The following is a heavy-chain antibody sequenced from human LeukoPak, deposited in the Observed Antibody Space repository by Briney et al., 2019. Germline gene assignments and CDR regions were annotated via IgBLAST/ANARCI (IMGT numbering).Heavy chain of an antibody. CDR2: IIPILGIA. J-gene: IGHJ5*02. CDR1: GGTFSSYA. V-gene: IGHV1-69*10. CDR3: ARGKVVAATTGNWFDP. Sequence: ASVKVSCKASGGTFSSYAISWVRQAPGQGLEWMGGIIPILGIANYAQKFQGRVTITADKSTSTAYMELSSLRSEDTAVYYCARGKVVAATTGNWFDPWGQGTLVTVSS. D-gene: IGHD2-15*01.